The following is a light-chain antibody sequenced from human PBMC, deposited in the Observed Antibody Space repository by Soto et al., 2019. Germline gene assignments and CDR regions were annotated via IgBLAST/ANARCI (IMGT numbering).Light chain of an antibody. J-gene: IGKJ5*01. CDR3: QQYGNSPVT. CDR2: DVS. V-gene: IGKV3-11*01. CDR1: QSISSY. Sequence: EIVLTQSPATLSLSPGERATLSCRASQSISSYLAWYQQKPGQAPRLLIYDVSDRATGIPARFSGSGSGTNFTLTISGLEPEDFAVFYCQQYGNSPVTFGQGTRLDLK.